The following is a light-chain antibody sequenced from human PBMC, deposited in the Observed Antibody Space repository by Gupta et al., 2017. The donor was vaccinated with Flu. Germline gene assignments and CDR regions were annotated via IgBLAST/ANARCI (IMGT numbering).Light chain of an antibody. J-gene: IGKJ3*01. V-gene: IGKV3-20*01. Sequence: EIVLAQSPGTLSLSPGERATLSCRASQSVSGGSLAWYQQKPGQAPRLLIYGASNRATGIPDRFSGSGSGTDFTLTISRLEPEDFAVFYCQQYGGSPFTFGRGTKVDIK. CDR2: GAS. CDR1: QSVSGGS. CDR3: QQYGGSPFT.